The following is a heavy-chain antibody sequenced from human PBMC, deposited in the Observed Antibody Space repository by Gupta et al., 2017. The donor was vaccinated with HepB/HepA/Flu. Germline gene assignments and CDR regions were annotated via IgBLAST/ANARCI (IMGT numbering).Heavy chain of an antibody. Sequence: EVQLVESGVGLVQPGGSLRLSCAASGFTFSNYGIHWVRQAPGKALEYFSAISISGRTAYFADSVKGRCTISRDNSKNTVYLQMDYLRREDTAVYYCARNPGVTGTYFDYWGQGVLVTVS. CDR3: ARNPGVTGTYFDY. CDR2: ISISGRTA. D-gene: IGHD2-8*02. CDR1: GFTFSNYG. V-gene: IGHV3-64*02. J-gene: IGHJ4*02.